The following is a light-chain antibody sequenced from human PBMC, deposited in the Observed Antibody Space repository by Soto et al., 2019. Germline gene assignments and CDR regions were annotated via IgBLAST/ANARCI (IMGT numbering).Light chain of an antibody. CDR1: QASKNL. CDR2: DAS. CDR3: QQSDNLPLT. J-gene: IGKJ5*01. Sequence: DFQMTQSPSSLSASVGDRVTITCRATQASKNLLNWYQQKPGRAPKLLISDASTLQRGVPSRFSGSGSGTHFTFVISSLQPEDVGTYYCQQSDNLPLTFGQGTRLDIK. V-gene: IGKV1-33*01.